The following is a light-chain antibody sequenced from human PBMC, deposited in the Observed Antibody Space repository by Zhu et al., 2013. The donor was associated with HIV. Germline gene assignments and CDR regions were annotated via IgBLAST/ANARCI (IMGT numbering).Light chain of an antibody. CDR1: QDIDRY. CDR2: AAS. J-gene: IGKJ1*01. V-gene: IGKV1-9*01. Sequence: DIQLTQSPSLLSASVGDRVTITCRASQDIDRYLAWYQQTPGKAPTLLVYAASTTQSGVPSRFSGSGSGTEFSLTISSLQPEDFATYYCQQYNSYPWTFGRGTKVEIK. CDR3: QQYNSYPWT.